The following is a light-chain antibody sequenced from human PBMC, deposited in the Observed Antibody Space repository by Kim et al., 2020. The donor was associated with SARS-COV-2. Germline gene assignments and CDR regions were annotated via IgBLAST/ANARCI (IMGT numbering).Light chain of an antibody. CDR2: RAS. Sequence: IQMTQSPSTLSASVGDRVTITCRASQDIHTWLAWYQQKPGKAPKLLIYRASTLESGAPSRFSGSGSATEFILTIADLQPDDFATYYCQHYNSVPYTFGQGTKLEI. CDR3: QHYNSVPYT. CDR1: QDIHTW. J-gene: IGKJ2*01. V-gene: IGKV1-5*03.